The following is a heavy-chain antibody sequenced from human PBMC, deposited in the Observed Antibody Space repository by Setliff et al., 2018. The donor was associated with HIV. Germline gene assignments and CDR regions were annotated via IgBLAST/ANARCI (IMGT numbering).Heavy chain of an antibody. CDR3: ASIELAAMVPVDY. CDR2: ISSSSSTR. D-gene: IGHD5-18*01. CDR1: GFTFSNYN. V-gene: IGHV3-48*01. Sequence: PGGSLRLSCAASGFTFSNYNMNWVRQAPGKGLEWVSYISSSSSTRYYANSLKGRFTISRDNVKNSLFLQMNSLRAEDTAVYYCASIELAAMVPVDYWGQGTLVTVSS. J-gene: IGHJ4*02.